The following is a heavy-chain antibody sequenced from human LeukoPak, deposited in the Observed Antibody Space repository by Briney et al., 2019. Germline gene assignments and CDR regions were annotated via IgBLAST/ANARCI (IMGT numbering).Heavy chain of an antibody. CDR3: APPPPASNYYYYGMDV. CDR1: GFTFSSYS. V-gene: IGHV3-21*01. Sequence: PGGSLRLSCAASGFTFSSYSMNWVRQAPGKGLEWVSSISSSSSYIYYADSVKGRFTISRDNAKNSLYLQMNSLRAEDTAVYYCAPPPPASNYYYYGMDVWGQGTTVTVSS. J-gene: IGHJ6*02. CDR2: ISSSSSYI.